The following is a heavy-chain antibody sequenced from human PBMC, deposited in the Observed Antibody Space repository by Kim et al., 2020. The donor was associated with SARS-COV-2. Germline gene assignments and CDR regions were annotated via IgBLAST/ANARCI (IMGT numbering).Heavy chain of an antibody. J-gene: IGHJ6*02. CDR1: GFTFSSYG. CDR3: AKVFTMVRGLYGMDV. D-gene: IGHD3-10*01. V-gene: IGHV3-33*06. Sequence: GGSLRLSCAASGFTFSSYGMHWVRQAPGKGLEWVAVIWYDGSNKYYADSVKGRFTISRDNSKNTLYLQMNSLRAEDTAVYYCAKVFTMVRGLYGMDVWGQGTTVTVSS. CDR2: IWYDGSNK.